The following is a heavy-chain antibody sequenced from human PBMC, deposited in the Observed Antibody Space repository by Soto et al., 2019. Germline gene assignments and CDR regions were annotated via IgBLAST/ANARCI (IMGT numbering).Heavy chain of an antibody. CDR3: ARQNGGDSGFYYYGLDV. Sequence: EVQLVESGGSLVQPGGSLRLSCAASGFTFSSCGMTWVRQAPGKGLEWISYIGSRSTTMYYADSVKGRFTISRDNAKKSLYLQMNSLRGEDTAVYYCARQNGGDSGFYYYGLDVWGQGTTVTVSS. D-gene: IGHD2-21*02. CDR1: GFTFSSCG. V-gene: IGHV3-48*01. J-gene: IGHJ6*02. CDR2: IGSRSTTM.